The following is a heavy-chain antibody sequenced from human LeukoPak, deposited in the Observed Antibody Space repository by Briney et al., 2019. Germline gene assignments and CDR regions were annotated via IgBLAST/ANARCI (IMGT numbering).Heavy chain of an antibody. CDR1: GFTFSSYA. CDR2: ISYDGSNK. J-gene: IGHJ4*02. Sequence: GGSLRLSCAASGFTFSSYAMHWVRQAPGKGLEWVAVISYDGSNKYYADSVKGRFTISRDNSKNTLYLQMNSLRAEDTAVYYCARVTSSGWTADPGRGFDYWGQGTLVTVSS. D-gene: IGHD6-19*01. CDR3: ARVTSSGWTADPGRGFDY. V-gene: IGHV3-30*04.